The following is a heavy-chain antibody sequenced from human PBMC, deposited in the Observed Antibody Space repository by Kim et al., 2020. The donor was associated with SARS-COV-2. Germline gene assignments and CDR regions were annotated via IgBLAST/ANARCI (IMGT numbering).Heavy chain of an antibody. J-gene: IGHJ4*02. D-gene: IGHD6-19*01. V-gene: IGHV3-23*01. Sequence: DSVKGRFTISRDNSKNTLYLQMNSLRAEDTAVYYCAKPRWLRAVAGTDYWGQGTLVTVSS. CDR3: AKPRWLRAVAGTDY.